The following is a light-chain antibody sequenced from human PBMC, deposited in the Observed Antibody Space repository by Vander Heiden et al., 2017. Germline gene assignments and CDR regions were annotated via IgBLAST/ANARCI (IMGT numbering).Light chain of an antibody. V-gene: IGKV4-1*01. CDR1: QSILHSPNNKNY. CDR2: WAS. Sequence: DIVMTQSPDSLAVSLGERATINCKSSQSILHSPNNKNYLAWYQQKPGQPPKLLIYWASTRESGVPDRFSGSGSGTDFTLTISSLQAEDVAVYYCQQDFNIPPTFGGGARVDI. J-gene: IGKJ4*01. CDR3: QQDFNIPPT.